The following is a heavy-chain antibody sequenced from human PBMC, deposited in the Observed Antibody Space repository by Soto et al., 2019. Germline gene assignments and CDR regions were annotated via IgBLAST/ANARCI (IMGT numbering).Heavy chain of an antibody. CDR3: AKRLDNSGCYSSFDY. D-gene: IGHD6-25*01. J-gene: IGHJ4*02. CDR1: GFTFSSFV. Sequence: GSRLSPCAASGFTFSSFVVTWLRQAAGKRLEWVSQISGTSSTIHYAGSVKGRFTSARDNAKNSRFLQMSSLRDEDTAVYYCAKRLDNSGCYSSFDYWGRGTMVTF. V-gene: IGHV3-48*02. CDR2: ISGTSSTI.